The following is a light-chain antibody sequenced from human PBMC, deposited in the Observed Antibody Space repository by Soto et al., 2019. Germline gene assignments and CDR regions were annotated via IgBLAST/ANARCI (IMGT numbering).Light chain of an antibody. CDR2: DVS. CDR3: QQSFSPPQP. J-gene: IGKJ1*01. Sequence: DIQMTQSPSSLSASVGDRVTITCRASQSISKYLAWYQQKPGKAPGLLIYDVSTLQSGVPPRFSGGGSGTDFDLTVSSLQPEDLATYYCQQSFSPPQPFGQGTKVEI. CDR1: QSISKY. V-gene: IGKV1-39*01.